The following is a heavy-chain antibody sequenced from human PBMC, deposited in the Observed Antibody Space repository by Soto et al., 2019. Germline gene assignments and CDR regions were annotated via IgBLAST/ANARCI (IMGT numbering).Heavy chain of an antibody. CDR1: GFTVSSNY. CDR2: IYSGGST. D-gene: IGHD2-15*01. CDR3: ARSCSGGSCYDAFDI. V-gene: IGHV3-66*01. Sequence: EVQLVESGGGLVQPGGSLRLSCAASGFTVSSNYMSWVRQAPGKGLEWVSVIYSGGSTYYADSVKGRFTISRDNSKKTLYLQMNSLRAEDTAVYYCARSCSGGSCYDAFDIWGQGTMVTVSS. J-gene: IGHJ3*02.